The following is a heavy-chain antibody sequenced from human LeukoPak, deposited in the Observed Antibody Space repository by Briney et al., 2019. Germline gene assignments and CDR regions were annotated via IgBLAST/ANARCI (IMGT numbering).Heavy chain of an antibody. CDR1: GFTFSSYG. V-gene: IGHV3-30*18. CDR3: AKDLRRYSYGYAEYFQH. Sequence: GRSLRLSCAASGFTFSSYGMHWVRQAPGKGLEWVAVISYDGSNKYYADSVKGRFTISRDNSKNTLYLQMNSLRAEDTAVYYCAKDLRRYSYGYAEYFQHWGQGTLVTVSS. D-gene: IGHD5-18*01. CDR2: ISYDGSNK. J-gene: IGHJ1*01.